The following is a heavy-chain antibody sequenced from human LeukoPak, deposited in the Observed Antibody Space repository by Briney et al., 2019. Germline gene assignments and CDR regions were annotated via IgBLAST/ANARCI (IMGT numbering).Heavy chain of an antibody. D-gene: IGHD3-10*01. CDR3: ARVRVGSFNWFDP. Sequence: GGSLRLSCAASGFTFSSYSMNWVRQAPGKGLEWVSYISSSSTIYYADSVKGRFTISRDNAKNTLYLQMNSLRAEDTAVYYCARVRVGSFNWFDPWGQGTLVTVSS. V-gene: IGHV3-48*04. J-gene: IGHJ5*02. CDR1: GFTFSSYS. CDR2: ISSSSTI.